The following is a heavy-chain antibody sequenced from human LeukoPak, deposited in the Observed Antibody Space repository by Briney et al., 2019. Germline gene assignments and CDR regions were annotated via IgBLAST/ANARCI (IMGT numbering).Heavy chain of an antibody. CDR2: IYSGGTT. CDR1: GFSVSSNY. V-gene: IGHV3-53*01. J-gene: IGHJ4*02. D-gene: IGHD5-18*01. Sequence: PGGSLRLSCAASGFSVSSNYMSWVRQAPGKGLEWVSVIYSGGTTYYADSVKRRFTISRDNSTNTLYLQMNSLRAEDTAVYYCARDIKGYGYWGQGTLVTVSS. CDR3: ARDIKGYGY.